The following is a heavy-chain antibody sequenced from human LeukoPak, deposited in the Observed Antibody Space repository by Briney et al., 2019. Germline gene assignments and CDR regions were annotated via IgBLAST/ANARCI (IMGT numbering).Heavy chain of an antibody. D-gene: IGHD6-25*01. CDR1: GFTFGDYA. Sequence: PGRSLRLSCTTSGFTFGDYAMNWVRQAPGKGLEWVGFIRSKAYGGTTEYAASVKGRFTISRDDSKTIAYLQMNSLKTEDTAVYYCTRDHAYSSAWKTHYFDYWGQGTLVTVSS. CDR2: IRSKAYGGTT. J-gene: IGHJ4*02. V-gene: IGHV3-49*04. CDR3: TRDHAYSSAWKTHYFDY.